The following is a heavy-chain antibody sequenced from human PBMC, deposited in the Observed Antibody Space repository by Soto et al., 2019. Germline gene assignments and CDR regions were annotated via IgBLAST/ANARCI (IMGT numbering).Heavy chain of an antibody. J-gene: IGHJ6*02. V-gene: IGHV4-59*01. Sequence: KPSETLSLTCTVSGGSISSYYWSWIRQPPGKGLEWIGYIYYSGSTNYNPSLKSRVTISVDTSKNQFSLKLSSVTAADTAVYYCARSSSGDYYYGMDVWGQGTTVTASS. CDR3: ARSSSGDYYYGMDV. D-gene: IGHD3-22*01. CDR2: IYYSGST. CDR1: GGSISSYY.